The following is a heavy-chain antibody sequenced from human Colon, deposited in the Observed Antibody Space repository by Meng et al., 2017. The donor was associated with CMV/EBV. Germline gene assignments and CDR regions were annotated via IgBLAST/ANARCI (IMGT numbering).Heavy chain of an antibody. CDR1: GGSISSSSYY. V-gene: IGHV4-39*07. J-gene: IGHJ4*02. CDR2: IYYSGST. Sequence: SETLSLTCTVSGGSISSSSYYWGWIRQPPGKGLEWIGSIYYSGSTYYNPSLKSRVTISVDTSKNQFSLKLSSVTAADTAVYYCARSRTYYDSRPQFDYWGQGTLVTVSS. D-gene: IGHD3-22*01. CDR3: ARSRTYYDSRPQFDY.